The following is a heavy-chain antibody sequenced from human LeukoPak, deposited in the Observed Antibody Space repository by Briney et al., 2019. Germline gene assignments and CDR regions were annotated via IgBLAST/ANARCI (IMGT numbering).Heavy chain of an antibody. J-gene: IGHJ4*02. CDR2: ISGSGGST. V-gene: IGHV3-23*01. CDR3: AKVAYSSGWFDY. CDR1: GFTFSSYA. D-gene: IGHD6-19*01. Sequence: GGSLRLSCAASGFTFSSYATSRVRQAPGKGLEWVSAISGSGGSTYYADSVKGRFTISRDNSKNTLYLQMNSLRAEDTAVYYCAKVAYSSGWFDYWGQGTLVTVSS.